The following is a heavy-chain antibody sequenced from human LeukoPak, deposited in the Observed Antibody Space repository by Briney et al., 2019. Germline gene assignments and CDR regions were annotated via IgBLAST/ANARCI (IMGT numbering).Heavy chain of an antibody. CDR3: ARVEGYCSGGSCYEYYFDY. D-gene: IGHD2-15*01. V-gene: IGHV3-30*04. Sequence: GGSLRLSCAASGFTFSSYAMHWVRQAPGKGLEGVAVISYDGSNKYYADSVKGRFTISRDNSKNTLYLQMNSLRAEDTAVYYCARVEGYCSGGSCYEYYFDYWGQGTLVTVSS. J-gene: IGHJ4*02. CDR1: GFTFSSYA. CDR2: ISYDGSNK.